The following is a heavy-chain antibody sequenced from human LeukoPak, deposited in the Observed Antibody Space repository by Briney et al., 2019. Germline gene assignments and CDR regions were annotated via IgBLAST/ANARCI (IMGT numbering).Heavy chain of an antibody. J-gene: IGHJ4*02. Sequence: GGSVNVSCLASGYTFTGYYMHWVRQAPGQGLEWMGLINPNSGGTNYAQKFQGRVTMTRDTSISTAYMALSRLTSDDTGVTYCSRAAGRYSGYDKLAFEYGGQGTVVSVSS. D-gene: IGHD5-12*01. CDR2: INPNSGGT. V-gene: IGHV1-2*02. CDR3: SRAAGRYSGYDKLAFEY. CDR1: GYTFTGYY.